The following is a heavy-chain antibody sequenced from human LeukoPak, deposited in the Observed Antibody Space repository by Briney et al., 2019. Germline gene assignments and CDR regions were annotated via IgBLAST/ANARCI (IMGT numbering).Heavy chain of an antibody. CDR2: IKQDGGEK. D-gene: IGHD6-13*01. J-gene: IGHJ6*02. CDR1: GFTFSSYW. V-gene: IGHV3-7*01. CDR3: AREQYSSSWYESTDYYYGMDV. Sequence: PGGSLRLSCAASGFTFSSYWMSWVRQAPGKGLEWVANIKQDGGEKYYVDSVKGRFTISRDNAKNSLYLQMNSLRAEDTAVYYCAREQYSSSWYESTDYYYGMDVWGQGTTVTVSS.